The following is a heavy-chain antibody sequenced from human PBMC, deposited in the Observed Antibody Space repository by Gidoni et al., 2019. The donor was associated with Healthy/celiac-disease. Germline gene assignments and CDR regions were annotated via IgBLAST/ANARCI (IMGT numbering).Heavy chain of an antibody. D-gene: IGHD3-3*01. CDR3: ANTAKEIYDCWSGTDMDV. J-gene: IGHJ6*03. CDR2: ISGSRGST. Sequence: PVQPLEWVSAISGSRGSTYYAEAVKGRFTITRDNSKNTLYLQMNSLRAEDTAVYYCANTAKEIYDCWSGTDMDVWGKGTTVTVSS. V-gene: IGHV3-23*01.